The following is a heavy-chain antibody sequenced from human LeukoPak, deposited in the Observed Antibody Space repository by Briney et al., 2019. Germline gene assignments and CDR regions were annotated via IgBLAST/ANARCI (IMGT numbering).Heavy chain of an antibody. V-gene: IGHV3-53*01. D-gene: IGHD3-22*01. CDR3: ARDWYYYDSSGSEAYFDY. CDR2: IYSGGST. CDR1: GFTVSSNY. J-gene: IGHJ4*02. Sequence: GSLRLSCAASGFTVSSNYMSWVRQAPGKGLEWGSVIYSGGSTYYADSVKGRFTISRDNSKNTLYLQMNSLRAEDTAVYYCARDWYYYDSSGSEAYFDYWGQRTLVTVSS.